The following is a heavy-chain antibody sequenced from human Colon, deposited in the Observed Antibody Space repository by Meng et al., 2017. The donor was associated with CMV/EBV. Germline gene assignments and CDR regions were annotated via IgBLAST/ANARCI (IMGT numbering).Heavy chain of an antibody. CDR3: VRGSDFDN. V-gene: IGHV3-23*01. Sequence: GGSLRLSCAASGFTFSSHAMSWVRQAPGKGLEWVSGFSRGGENSYYADSVRGRFTISRDISKSTLYLQMDSLRAEDTALYYCVRGSDFDNWGQGTLVTVSS. D-gene: IGHD6-6*01. CDR2: FSRGGENS. J-gene: IGHJ4*02. CDR1: GFTFSSHA.